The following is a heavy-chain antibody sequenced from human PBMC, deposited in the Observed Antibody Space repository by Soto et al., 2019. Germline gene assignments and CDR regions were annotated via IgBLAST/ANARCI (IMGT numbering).Heavy chain of an antibody. CDR1: GGSISSGDYY. CDR2: TYCCGST. Sequence: QVQLQESGPGLVKPLQSLSLTCTVSGGSISSGDYYWSWIRQHPGTALEWMGYTYCCGSTYYNPYLKSRVTISVDSSKNRFSLKLSSVTAADTAVYYCAGFGYYDSSGYSDYWGQGTLVTVSS. V-gene: IGHV4-31*03. J-gene: IGHJ4*02. D-gene: IGHD3-22*01. CDR3: AGFGYYDSSGYSDY.